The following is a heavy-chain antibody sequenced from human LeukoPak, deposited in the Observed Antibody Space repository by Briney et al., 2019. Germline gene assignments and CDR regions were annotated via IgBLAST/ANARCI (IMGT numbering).Heavy chain of an antibody. J-gene: IGHJ4*02. CDR2: ISYDGSNK. CDR1: GFTFSSYG. Sequence: AGGSLRLSCAASGFTFSSYGVHWVRQAPGKGLEWVAVISYDGSNKYYADSVKGRFTISRDNSKNTLYLQMNSLRAEDTAVYYCAKEGLNIATRDFFDSWGQGTLVTVSS. CDR3: AKEGLNIATRDFFDS. D-gene: IGHD6-6*01. V-gene: IGHV3-30*18.